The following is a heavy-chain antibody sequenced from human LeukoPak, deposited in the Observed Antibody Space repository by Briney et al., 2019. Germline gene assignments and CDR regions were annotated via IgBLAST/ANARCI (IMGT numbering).Heavy chain of an antibody. V-gene: IGHV3-7*01. Sequence: GGSLRLSCAASGFIISDFWMSWVRQAPGKGLEWVANINRGGTEKFSVDSVKGRFTISRDNAKNSLYLQMNSLRAEDTAVYYCARAPPYCSTTTCYFDCWGQGTLVTVSS. CDR3: ARAPPYCSTTTCYFDC. D-gene: IGHD2-2*01. CDR2: INRGGTEK. CDR1: GFIISDFW. J-gene: IGHJ4*02.